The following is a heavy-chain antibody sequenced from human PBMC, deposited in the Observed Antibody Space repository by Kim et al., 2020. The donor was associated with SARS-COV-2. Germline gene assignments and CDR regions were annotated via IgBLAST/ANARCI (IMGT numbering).Heavy chain of an antibody. V-gene: IGHV3-21*04. CDR3: ARDRWGVATTWGFDY. CDR1: GFTFSSYS. CDR2: ISSSSSYI. D-gene: IGHD5-12*01. Sequence: GGSLRLSCAASGFTFSSYSMNWVRQAPGKGLEWVSSISSSSSYIYYADSVKGRFTISRDNAKNSLYLQMNSLRAEDTAVYYCARDRWGVATTWGFDYWGQGTLVTVSS. J-gene: IGHJ4*02.